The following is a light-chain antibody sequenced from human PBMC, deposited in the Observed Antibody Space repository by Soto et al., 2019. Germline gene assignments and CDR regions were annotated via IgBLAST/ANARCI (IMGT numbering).Light chain of an antibody. Sequence: SVLAQPSSVSGSPGQSITISCTGTSTGVGGYNYVSWYQHHPGKGPKLIIYEVNNRPSGVSDRFSGSKSGNKASLTISNLEAEDESDYYCGSYTSTDTPFVFGTGTKVTVL. V-gene: IGLV2-14*01. J-gene: IGLJ1*01. CDR2: EVN. CDR1: STGVGGYNY. CDR3: GSYTSTDTPFV.